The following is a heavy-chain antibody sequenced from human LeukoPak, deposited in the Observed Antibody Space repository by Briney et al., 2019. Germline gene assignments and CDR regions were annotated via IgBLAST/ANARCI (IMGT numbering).Heavy chain of an antibody. CDR2: IIPIFGTA. D-gene: IGHD5-12*01. CDR1: GGTFSSYA. J-gene: IGHJ3*02. V-gene: IGHV1-69*06. CDR3: ARDSRYSGYDPADAFDI. Sequence: GASVKVSCKASGGTFSSYAISWVRQAPGQGLEWMGGIIPIFGTANYAQKFQGRVTITADKSTSTAYMELSSLRSEDTAVYYCARDSRYSGYDPADAFDIWGQGTMVTVSS.